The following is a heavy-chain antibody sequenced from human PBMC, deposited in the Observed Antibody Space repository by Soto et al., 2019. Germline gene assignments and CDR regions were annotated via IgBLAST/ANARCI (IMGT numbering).Heavy chain of an antibody. D-gene: IGHD3-22*01. V-gene: IGHV4-31*03. J-gene: IGHJ4*02. Sequence: PSETLSLTCTVSGGSISRGGYYWSWIRQHPGKGLEWIGYIYYSGSTYYNPSLKSRVTISVDTSKNQFSLKLSSVTAADTAVYYCARLGGYYQAFDQWGQGSLVTVSS. CDR1: GGSISRGGYY. CDR3: ARLGGYYQAFDQ. CDR2: IYYSGST.